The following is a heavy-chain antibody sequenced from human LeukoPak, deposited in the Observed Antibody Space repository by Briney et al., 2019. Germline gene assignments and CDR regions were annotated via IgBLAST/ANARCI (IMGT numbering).Heavy chain of an antibody. CDR3: ARGPARRTIFGVVITYYGMDV. Sequence: SVKVSCKASGGTFSSYAISWVRQAPGQGLEWMGGIIPIFGTANYAQKFQGRVTITADEPTSTAYMELSSLRSEDTAVYYCARGPARRTIFGVVITYYGMDVWGQGTTVTVSS. CDR2: IIPIFGTA. J-gene: IGHJ6*02. D-gene: IGHD3-3*01. CDR1: GGTFSSYA. V-gene: IGHV1-69*13.